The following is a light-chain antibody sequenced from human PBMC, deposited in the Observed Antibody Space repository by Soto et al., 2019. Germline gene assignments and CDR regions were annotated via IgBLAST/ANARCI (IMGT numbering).Light chain of an antibody. J-gene: IGLJ1*01. Sequence: QSVLTQPPSVSGAPGQRVTISCTGSSSNIGAGYDVHWYQQLPGTAPKLLIYGNNNRPSGVPDRFSGSKSGTSASLAITGLQAEDEPDYYCQSYDSSLSCVFGTGTKLTVL. CDR1: SSNIGAGYD. CDR3: QSYDSSLSCV. V-gene: IGLV1-40*01. CDR2: GNN.